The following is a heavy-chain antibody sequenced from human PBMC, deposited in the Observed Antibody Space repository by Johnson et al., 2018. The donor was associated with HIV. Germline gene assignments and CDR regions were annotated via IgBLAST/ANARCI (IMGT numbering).Heavy chain of an antibody. CDR3: AKAFVRYSSPPDAFDI. V-gene: IGHV3-30*18. CDR2: ISYDGSNK. J-gene: IGHJ3*02. D-gene: IGHD6-13*01. CDR1: GFTFSSYG. Sequence: QVQLVESGGGVVQPGRSLRLSCAASGFTFSSYGMHWVRQAPGKGLEWVAVISYDGSNKYYADSVRGRLTISRDNSKKMVYLQMNSLRAEDTAVYYCAKAFVRYSSPPDAFDIWGQGTMVTVSS.